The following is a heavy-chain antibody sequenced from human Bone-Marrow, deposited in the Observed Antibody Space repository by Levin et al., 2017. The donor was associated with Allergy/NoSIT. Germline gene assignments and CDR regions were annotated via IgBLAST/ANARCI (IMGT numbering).Heavy chain of an antibody. CDR2: IYWDDDK. CDR3: ARYSGTLAFDI. Sequence: ESGPTLVKPTQTLTLTCSLSGFSLTTSGVGVGWIRQPPGKALEWLALIYWDDDKRYSPSLESRVTITKDTSKNQVVLTMTNMDPLDTATYYCARYSGTLAFDIWGQGTMVTVSS. CDR1: GFSLTTSGVG. D-gene: IGHD1-7*01. V-gene: IGHV2-5*02. J-gene: IGHJ3*02.